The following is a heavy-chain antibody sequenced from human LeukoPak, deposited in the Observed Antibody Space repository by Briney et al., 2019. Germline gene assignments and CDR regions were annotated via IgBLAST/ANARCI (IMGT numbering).Heavy chain of an antibody. CDR2: ISGSGGST. CDR3: AELGITMIGGV. Sequence: GGSLRLSCAASGFTFSDYGMSWVRQAPGKGLEWVSSISGSGGSTYYTDSVTGRFTISRDNSKNTLFLQMNSLRAEDTAVYYCAELGITMIGGVWGKGTTVTISS. V-gene: IGHV3-23*01. D-gene: IGHD3-10*02. J-gene: IGHJ6*04. CDR1: GFTFSDYG.